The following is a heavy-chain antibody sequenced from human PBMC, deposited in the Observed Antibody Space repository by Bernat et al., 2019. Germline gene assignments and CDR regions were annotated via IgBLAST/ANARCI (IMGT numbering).Heavy chain of an antibody. J-gene: IGHJ5*02. V-gene: IGHV3-23*01. D-gene: IGHD5-18*01. CDR1: GFTFSSYA. CDR2: IRGSGGST. CDR3: AKDLHTAMVKRAGRWFDP. Sequence: EVQLLESGGGLVQPGGSLRLSCAASGFTFSSYAMSWVRQAPGKGLEWVSAIRGSGGSTYYADSVKGRFTISRDNSKNTLYLQMNSLRAEDTAVYYCAKDLHTAMVKRAGRWFDPWGQGTLVTVSS.